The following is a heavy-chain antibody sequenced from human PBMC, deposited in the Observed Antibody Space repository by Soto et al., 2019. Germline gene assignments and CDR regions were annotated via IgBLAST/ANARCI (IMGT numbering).Heavy chain of an antibody. D-gene: IGHD6-13*01. J-gene: IGHJ3*02. CDR1: GFTFSSYL. CDR2: INSDGSST. Sequence: PGGSLILSCTASGFTFSSYLMHWVRKAPGKGLVWVSRINSDGSSTSYADSVKGRFTISRDNAKNTLYLQMNSLRAEDTAVYYCARSIAAAGDAFDIWGQGTMVTVSS. CDR3: ARSIAAAGDAFDI. V-gene: IGHV3-74*01.